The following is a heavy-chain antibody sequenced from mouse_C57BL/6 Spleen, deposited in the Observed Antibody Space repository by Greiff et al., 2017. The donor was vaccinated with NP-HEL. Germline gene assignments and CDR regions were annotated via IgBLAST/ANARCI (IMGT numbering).Heavy chain of an antibody. D-gene: IGHD2-4*01. Sequence: VHLVESGAELVKPGTSVKVSCKASGYAFTNYLIEWVKQRPGQGLEWIGVINPGSGGTNYNEKFKGKATLTADKSSSTAYMQLSSLTSEDSAVYFCAREGYEYDLAYWGQGTLVTVSA. V-gene: IGHV1-54*01. J-gene: IGHJ3*01. CDR3: AREGYEYDLAY. CDR2: INPGSGGT. CDR1: GYAFTNYL.